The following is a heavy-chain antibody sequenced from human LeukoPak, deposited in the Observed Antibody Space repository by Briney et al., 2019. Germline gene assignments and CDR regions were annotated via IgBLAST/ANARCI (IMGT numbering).Heavy chain of an antibody. J-gene: IGHJ4*02. CDR1: GFSLTTTEVR. Sequence: PTLVNPTQTLTLTCTFSGFSLTTTEVRVGWIRQPPGKALEWLALIYWSDGKDYNPSLQSRLSVTKDTSKNQAVLTMTNMDPLDTATYYCAHRTDDIKAFDYWGQGMLVTVSA. CDR2: IYWSDGK. V-gene: IGHV2-5*01. CDR3: AHRTDDIKAFDY. D-gene: IGHD3-9*01.